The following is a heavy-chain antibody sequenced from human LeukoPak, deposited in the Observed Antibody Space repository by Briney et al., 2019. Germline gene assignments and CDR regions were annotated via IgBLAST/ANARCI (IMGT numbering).Heavy chain of an antibody. J-gene: IGHJ4*02. D-gene: IGHD2-2*01. CDR1: GGSFSGYY. Sequence: SETLSLTCAVYGGSFSGYYCSWIRQPPGKGLEWIGEINHSGSTNYNPSLKSRVTISVDTSKNQFSLKLSSVTAADTAVYYCARGPIGGNIVVVPAADFDYWGQGTLVTVSS. CDR2: INHSGST. V-gene: IGHV4-34*01. CDR3: ARGPIGGNIVVVPAADFDY.